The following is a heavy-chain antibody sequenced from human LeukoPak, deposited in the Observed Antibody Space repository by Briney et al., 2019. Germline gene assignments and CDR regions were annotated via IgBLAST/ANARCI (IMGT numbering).Heavy chain of an antibody. CDR3: ARHVRKGGIAVAGTPGWFDP. CDR2: IYYSGST. J-gene: IGHJ5*02. D-gene: IGHD6-19*01. CDR1: GGSISSSSYN. V-gene: IGHV4-39*01. Sequence: PSETLSLTCTVSGGSISSSSYNWGWIRQPPGKGLEWIGSIYYSGSTYYNPSLKSRVTISVDTSKNQFSLKLSSVTAADTAVYYCARHVRKGGIAVAGTPGWFDPWGQGTLVTASS.